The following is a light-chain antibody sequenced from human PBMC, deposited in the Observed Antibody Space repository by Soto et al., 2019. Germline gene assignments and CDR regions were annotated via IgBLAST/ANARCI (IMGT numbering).Light chain of an antibody. CDR3: SSYTTSSTGV. CDR1: SSDVGGYNH. Sequence: QSALTQPASVSGSPGQSITISCTVTSSDVGGYNHVSWYQQHPGKAPKLMIYEVSNRPSGVSNRFSGSKSGNTASLTISGLQAEDEADYYCSSYTTSSTGVFGTGTKVTVL. J-gene: IGLJ1*01. V-gene: IGLV2-14*01. CDR2: EVS.